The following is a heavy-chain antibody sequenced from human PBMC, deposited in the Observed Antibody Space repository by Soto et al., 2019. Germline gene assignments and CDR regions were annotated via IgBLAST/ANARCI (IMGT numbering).Heavy chain of an antibody. CDR3: ARDPSGSYFWDYYYYGMDV. D-gene: IGHD1-26*01. J-gene: IGHJ6*02. Sequence: GASVKVSCKASGYTFTSYGISWVRQAPGQGLEWMGWISAYNGNTNYAQKLQGRVTMTTDTSTSTAYMELRSLRSDDTAVYYCARDPSGSYFWDYYYYGMDVWGQGTKVTVTS. V-gene: IGHV1-18*04. CDR1: GYTFTSYG. CDR2: ISAYNGNT.